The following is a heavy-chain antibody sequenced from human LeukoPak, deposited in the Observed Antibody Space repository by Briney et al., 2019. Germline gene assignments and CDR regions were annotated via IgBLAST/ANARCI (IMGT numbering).Heavy chain of an antibody. CDR1: GFTFSSYE. J-gene: IGHJ6*02. CDR3: ASGDYYYGMDV. CDR2: ISSSGSTI. V-gene: IGHV3-48*03. Sequence: GGSLRLSCAASGFTFSSYEMNWVRQAPGKGLEWVSYISSSGSTIYYADSVEGRFTISRDNAKNSLYLQMNSLRAEDMAVYYCASGDYYYGMDVWGQGTTVTVSS. D-gene: IGHD3-10*01.